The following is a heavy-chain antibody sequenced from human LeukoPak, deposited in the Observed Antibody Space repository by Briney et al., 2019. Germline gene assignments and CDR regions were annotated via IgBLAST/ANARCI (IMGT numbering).Heavy chain of an antibody. CDR1: GGSISSGDYY. CDR3: ARTTKVGVLLWFGEPYYFDY. CDR2: IYYSGST. J-gene: IGHJ4*02. Sequence: SETLSLTCTVSGGSISSGDYYWSWIRQPPGKGLEWIGYIYYSGSTYYNPPLKSRVTISVDTSKNQFSLKLSSVTAADTAVYYCARTTKVGVLLWFGEPYYFDYWGQGTLVTVSS. D-gene: IGHD3-10*01. V-gene: IGHV4-30-4*01.